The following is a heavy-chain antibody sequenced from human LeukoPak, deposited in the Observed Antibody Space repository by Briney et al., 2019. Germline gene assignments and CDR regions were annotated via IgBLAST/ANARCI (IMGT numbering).Heavy chain of an antibody. V-gene: IGHV1-18*01. CDR2: ISAYSGNT. Sequence: ASVKVSCKASGYTFTSYGISWVRQAPGQGLEWMGWISAYSGNTNYAQKLQGRVTMTTDTSTSTAYMELRSLRSDNTAVYYCARDLELQLFRYWGQGTLVTVSS. D-gene: IGHD5-24*01. CDR1: GYTFTSYG. CDR3: ARDLELQLFRY. J-gene: IGHJ4*02.